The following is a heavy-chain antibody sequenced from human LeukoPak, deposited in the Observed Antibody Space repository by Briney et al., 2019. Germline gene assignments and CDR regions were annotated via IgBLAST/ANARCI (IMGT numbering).Heavy chain of an antibody. Sequence: PSETLSLTCTVSGGSISSSSYYWGWIRQPPGKGLEWIESIYYSGSTYYNPSLKSRVTISVDTSKNQFSLKLSSVTAADTAVYYCARHRDRYYVSSPLNYWGQGTLVTVSS. V-gene: IGHV4-39*01. J-gene: IGHJ4*02. D-gene: IGHD3-22*01. CDR2: IYYSGST. CDR3: ARHRDRYYVSSPLNY. CDR1: GGSISSSSYY.